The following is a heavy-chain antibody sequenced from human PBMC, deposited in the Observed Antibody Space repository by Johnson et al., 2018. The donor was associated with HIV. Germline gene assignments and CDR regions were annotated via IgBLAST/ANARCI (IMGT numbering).Heavy chain of an antibody. Sequence: QVQLVESGGGLVKPGGSLRLSCAASGFTFSDYYMSWIRQAPGKGLEWISYIGSSGSPIYYADSVRGRFTISRDNAKNSLYLQMNSLRAEDTAVYYCARDHLSSRGAFDIWGQGTMVTVSS. CDR2: IGSSGSPI. CDR1: GFTFSDYY. J-gene: IGHJ3*02. CDR3: ARDHLSSRGAFDI. V-gene: IGHV3-11*04. D-gene: IGHD6-13*01.